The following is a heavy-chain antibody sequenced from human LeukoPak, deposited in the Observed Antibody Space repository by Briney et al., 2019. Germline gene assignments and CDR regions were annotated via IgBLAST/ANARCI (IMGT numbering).Heavy chain of an antibody. CDR3: GRVLYSGYVID. J-gene: IGHJ4*02. D-gene: IGHD5-12*01. Sequence: PSETLSLTCTVSGGSISSGDYYWSWIRQPPGKGLELIGYIYYSGSTYYNPSLKSRLTISVDTSKNQFSLRLSSVTAADTAVYYCGRVLYSGYVIDWGQGTLVTVSS. V-gene: IGHV4-30-4*01. CDR2: IYYSGST. CDR1: GGSISSGDYY.